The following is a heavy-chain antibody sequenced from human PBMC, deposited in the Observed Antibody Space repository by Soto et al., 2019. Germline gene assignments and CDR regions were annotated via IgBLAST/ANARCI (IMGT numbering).Heavy chain of an antibody. Sequence: ASVKVSCKASGFTFTSSAVQWVRQARGQRLEWIGWIVVGSGNTNYAQKFQERVTITRDMSTSTAYMELSSLRSEDTAVYYCAAGAARSGTRNYYYGMDVWGQGTTVTVSS. J-gene: IGHJ6*02. CDR2: IVVGSGNT. CDR3: AAGAARSGTRNYYYGMDV. CDR1: GFTFTSSA. D-gene: IGHD1-1*01. V-gene: IGHV1-58*01.